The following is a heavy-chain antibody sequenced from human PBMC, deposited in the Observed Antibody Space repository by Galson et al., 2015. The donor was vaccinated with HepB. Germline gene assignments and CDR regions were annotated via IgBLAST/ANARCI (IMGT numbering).Heavy chain of an antibody. CDR1: GFTFSSYA. Sequence: SLRLSCAASGFTFSSYAMHWVRQAPGKGLEWVAFIRYDGSNKYYADSVKGRFTISRDNSKNTLYLQMNSLRAEDTAVYYCAKESYYGSGSRHTGDYYGMDVWGQGTTVTVSS. CDR3: AKESYYGSGSRHTGDYYGMDV. J-gene: IGHJ6*02. D-gene: IGHD3-10*01. CDR2: IRYDGSNK. V-gene: IGHV3-30*02.